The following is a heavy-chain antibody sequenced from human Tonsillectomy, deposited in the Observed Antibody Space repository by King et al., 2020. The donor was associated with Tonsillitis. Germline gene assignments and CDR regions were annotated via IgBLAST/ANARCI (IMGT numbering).Heavy chain of an antibody. V-gene: IGHV3-49*04. Sequence: VQLVESGGGLVQPGRSLRLSCTASGFTFGDYAMSWVRQAPGKGLEWVGFIRSKAYGGTTEYAASVKGRFTISRDDSKSIAYLQMNSLKTEDTAVYYCASEGDGYNYWYWDFGLWGRGSLVSVSA. CDR1: GFTFGDYA. CDR2: IRSKAYGGTT. D-gene: IGHD5-24*01. CDR3: ASEGDGYNYWYWDFGL. J-gene: IGHJ2*01.